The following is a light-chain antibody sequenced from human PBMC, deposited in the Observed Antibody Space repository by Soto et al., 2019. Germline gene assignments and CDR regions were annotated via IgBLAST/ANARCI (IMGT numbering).Light chain of an antibody. CDR1: QTVRNN. Sequence: EIVMTQSPATLSVSRGERATLSCRASQTVRNNYLAWYQQKPGQAPRLLIYGASTRATGIPARFSGSGSGTEFTLTISSLQSEDFAVYYCQQYNNWPPITFGQGTRLEI. CDR3: QQYNNWPPIT. J-gene: IGKJ5*01. CDR2: GAS. V-gene: IGKV3-15*01.